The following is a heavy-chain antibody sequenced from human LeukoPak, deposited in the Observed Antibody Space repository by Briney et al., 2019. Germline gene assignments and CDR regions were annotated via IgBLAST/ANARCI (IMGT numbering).Heavy chain of an antibody. D-gene: IGHD4-17*01. Sequence: GGSLRLSCAASGLTVSSKYMTWVRQAPGKGLEWVSIIHSGGDTYYADSVKGRFTISRDNSKNTVYLQMNSLRAEDTALYYCARVDAGTVTTFTAAFDIWGQGTMVIASS. CDR1: GLTVSSKY. V-gene: IGHV3-66*01. CDR3: ARVDAGTVTTFTAAFDI. J-gene: IGHJ3*02. CDR2: IHSGGDT.